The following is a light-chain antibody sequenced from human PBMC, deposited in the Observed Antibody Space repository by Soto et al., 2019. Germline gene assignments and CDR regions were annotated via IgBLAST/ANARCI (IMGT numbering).Light chain of an antibody. CDR3: QESYSTSLA. CDR1: QSIGGY. CDR2: AAS. Sequence: DILMTQSPSSLSASVGDIVTLTCRASQSIGGYLNWYQQRPGKVPKILIYAASTLQSGVSSRFSGSGSGTDFTLTISSLHPEDFATYYCQESYSTSLAFGGGTKVDIK. J-gene: IGKJ4*01. V-gene: IGKV1-39*01.